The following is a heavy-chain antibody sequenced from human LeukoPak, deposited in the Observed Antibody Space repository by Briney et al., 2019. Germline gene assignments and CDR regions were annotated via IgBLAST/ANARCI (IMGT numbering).Heavy chain of an antibody. CDR2: INPSGDST. J-gene: IGHJ4*02. CDR3: ARLFVYGSGAEAFDY. CDR1: GYTFTSYY. Sequence: ASVKVSCKASGYTFTSYYMHWVRQAPGQGLEWMGIINPSGDSTNYAQKFQGRVTMTRDTSTSTVYMELSSLRSEDTAVYYCARLFVYGSGAEAFDYWGQGALVTVSS. D-gene: IGHD3-10*01. V-gene: IGHV1-46*01.